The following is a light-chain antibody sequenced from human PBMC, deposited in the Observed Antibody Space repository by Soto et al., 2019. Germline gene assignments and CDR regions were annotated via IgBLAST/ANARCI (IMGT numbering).Light chain of an antibody. CDR2: DAS. CDR1: QDISNR. V-gene: IGKV1-33*01. Sequence: DIQMNQSPSSLSASVGARVTVTCQASQDISNRLNWYQQKPGKAPKLLIYDASNLETGVPSRFSGSRSGTDFKFIISSLQPEDVATYYCQQYDNLPITFAQGTRLEI. J-gene: IGKJ5*01. CDR3: QQYDNLPIT.